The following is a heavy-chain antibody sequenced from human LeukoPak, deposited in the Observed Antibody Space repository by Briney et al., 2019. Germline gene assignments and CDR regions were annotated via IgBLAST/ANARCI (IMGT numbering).Heavy chain of an antibody. V-gene: IGHV5-51*01. Sequence: GESLKISCKGSGYSFTNYWIGWVRQMPGTGLEWMGIIYPGDSDARYSPSFQGQVTISADKSISTAYLQWSSLKASDTAMYYCASHRHSGFKYYYYGMDVWGQGTTVTVSS. J-gene: IGHJ6*02. D-gene: IGHD5-12*01. CDR1: GYSFTNYW. CDR2: IYPGDSDA. CDR3: ASHRHSGFKYYYYGMDV.